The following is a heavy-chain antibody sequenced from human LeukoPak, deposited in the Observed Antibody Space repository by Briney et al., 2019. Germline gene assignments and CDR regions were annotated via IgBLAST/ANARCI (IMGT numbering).Heavy chain of an antibody. CDR1: GFTVSSNS. CDR3: ARGYGYYYYYMDV. J-gene: IGHJ6*03. V-gene: IGHV3-53*01. D-gene: IGHD4-17*01. Sequence: GGSLRLSCTVSGFTVSSNSMSWVRQAPGKGLEWVSFIYSDNTHYSDSVKGRFTISRDNSKNTLYLQMNSLRAEDTALYYCARGYGYYYYYMDVWGKGTTVTVSS. CDR2: IYSDNT.